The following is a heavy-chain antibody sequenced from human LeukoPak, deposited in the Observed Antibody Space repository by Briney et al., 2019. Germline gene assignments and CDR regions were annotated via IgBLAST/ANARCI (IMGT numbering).Heavy chain of an antibody. Sequence: SETLSLTCTVSGGSINDYYWTWLRQAPGKGLEWIGYISNSGTTDYNASLQSRVTMSVDTSNNEFSLRLASVTAGDTAMYYCARVVGGAVTSNCFDPWGQGTLVTVSS. J-gene: IGHJ5*02. D-gene: IGHD4-17*01. V-gene: IGHV4-59*01. CDR1: GGSINDYY. CDR3: ARVVGGAVTSNCFDP. CDR2: ISNSGTT.